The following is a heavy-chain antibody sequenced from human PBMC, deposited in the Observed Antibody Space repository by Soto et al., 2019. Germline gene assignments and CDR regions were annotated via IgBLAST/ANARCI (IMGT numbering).Heavy chain of an antibody. Sequence: QVQLVDSGGDVVQPGRSLRLSCAASGFTFSSYGMHWVRQAPDKGLEWVAVIWSDGSYSSYADSVKGRFTISRDNSKNTVYRQMNSLRVEDTAVYYCARDRGYYYDGVDVCGQGTTVTVSS. J-gene: IGHJ6*02. V-gene: IGHV3-33*01. CDR2: IWSDGSYS. CDR3: ARDRGYYYDGVDV. CDR1: GFTFSSYG.